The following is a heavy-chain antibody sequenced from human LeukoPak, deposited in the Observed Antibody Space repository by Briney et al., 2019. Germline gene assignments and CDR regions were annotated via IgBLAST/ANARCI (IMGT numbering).Heavy chain of an antibody. J-gene: IGHJ4*02. CDR2: IYYSGST. CDR3: ARGNRFDY. D-gene: IGHD1-14*01. Sequence: SETLSLTYTVSGGSISSYYWSWIRQPPGKGLEWIGYIYYSGSTNYNPSLKSRVTISVDTSKNQFSLKLSSVTAADTAVYYCARGNRFDYWGQGTLVTVSS. V-gene: IGHV4-59*01. CDR1: GGSISSYY.